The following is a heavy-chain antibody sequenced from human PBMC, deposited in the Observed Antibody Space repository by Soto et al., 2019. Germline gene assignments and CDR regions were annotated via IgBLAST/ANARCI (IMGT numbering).Heavy chain of an antibody. CDR1: GYTVTSYG. V-gene: IGHV1-18*04. CDR3: ARDGSSWYYYYYGMDV. J-gene: IGHJ6*02. D-gene: IGHD6-13*01. CDR2: ISAYNGNT. Sequence: ASVKVSCKASGYTVTSYGISWVRQAPGQGLEWMGWISAYNGNTNYAQKLQGRVTMTTDTSTSTAYMELRSLRSDDTAVYYCARDGSSWYYYYYGMDVWGQGTTVTVSS.